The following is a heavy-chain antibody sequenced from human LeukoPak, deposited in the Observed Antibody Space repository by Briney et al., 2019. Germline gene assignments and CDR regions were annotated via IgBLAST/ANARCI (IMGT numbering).Heavy chain of an antibody. V-gene: IGHV4-61*02. CDR1: GGSISSGSYY. CDR2: IYTSGST. Sequence: SQTLSLTCTVTGGSISSGSYYWSWIRQPAGKGLEWIGRIYTSGSTNYNPSLKSRVTISVDTSKNQFSLKLSSVTAADTAVYYCAKGVSYYYYYMDVWGKETTVTVSS. J-gene: IGHJ6*03. CDR3: AKGVSYYYYYMDV.